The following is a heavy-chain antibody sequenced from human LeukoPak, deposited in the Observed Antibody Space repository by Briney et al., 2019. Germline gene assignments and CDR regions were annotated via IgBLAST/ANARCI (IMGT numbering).Heavy chain of an antibody. Sequence: ASVKVSCKASGYTFTSYDINWVRQATGQGLEWMGWMNPNSGNTGHAQKFQGRVTMTRNTSISTAYMELSSLRSEDTAVYYCARSTDYVWGSYRYIYYYGMDVWGQGTTVTVSS. D-gene: IGHD3-16*02. J-gene: IGHJ6*02. CDR2: MNPNSGNT. CDR3: ARSTDYVWGSYRYIYYYGMDV. V-gene: IGHV1-8*01. CDR1: GYTFTSYD.